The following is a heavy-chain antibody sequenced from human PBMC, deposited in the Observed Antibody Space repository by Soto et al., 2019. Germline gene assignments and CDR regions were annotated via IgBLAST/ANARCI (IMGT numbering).Heavy chain of an antibody. J-gene: IGHJ4*02. CDR3: ASFQLRRYSSRQSPD. D-gene: IGHD6-13*01. CDR1: GGSVSSGSYY. CDR2: IYYSGST. Sequence: SETLSLTCTVSGGSVSSGSYYWSWIRQPPGKGLEWIGYIYYSGSTNYNPSLKSRVTISVDTSKNQFSLKLSSVTAADTAVYYCASFQLRRYSSRQSPDWGQGTLVTVSS. V-gene: IGHV4-61*01.